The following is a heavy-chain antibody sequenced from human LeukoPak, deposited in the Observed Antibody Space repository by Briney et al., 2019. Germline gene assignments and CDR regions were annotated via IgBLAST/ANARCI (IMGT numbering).Heavy chain of an antibody. CDR3: ARVLRGETLNYYYYGMDV. D-gene: IGHD3-10*01. V-gene: IGHV1-46*01. CDR1: GYTFTSYY. CDR2: INPSGGST. Sequence: ASVKVSCKASGYTFTSYYMHWVRQAPGQGLEWMGIINPSGGSTSYAQKFQGRVTMTRDTSTSTVYMELSSLRSEDTAVYYCARVLRGETLNYYYYGMDVWGQGTTVTVSS. J-gene: IGHJ6*02.